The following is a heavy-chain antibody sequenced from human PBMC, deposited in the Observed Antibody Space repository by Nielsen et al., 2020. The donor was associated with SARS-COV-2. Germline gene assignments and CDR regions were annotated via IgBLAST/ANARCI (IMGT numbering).Heavy chain of an antibody. Sequence: SVKVSCKASGGTFSSYAISWVRQAPGQGLEWMGGIIPIFGTANYAQKFQGRVTITADESTSTAYMELSSLRSEDTAVYYCALWFGELHYYYGMDVWGQGTTVTVSS. V-gene: IGHV1-69*13. CDR2: IIPIFGTA. D-gene: IGHD3-10*01. CDR3: ALWFGELHYYYGMDV. J-gene: IGHJ6*02. CDR1: GGTFSSYA.